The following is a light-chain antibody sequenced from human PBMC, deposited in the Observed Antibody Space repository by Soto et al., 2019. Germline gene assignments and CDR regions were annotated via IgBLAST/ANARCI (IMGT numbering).Light chain of an antibody. CDR2: NVS. J-gene: IGKJ5*01. CDR3: QQYANIPFT. CDR1: QDITNY. V-gene: IGKV1-33*01. Sequence: DIQMTQSPSTLSAVVGDRATVTCQARQDITNYFNWYQQKPGKAPRLLIYNVSNLETGVLSRFNGSGSGTDFTFTITSLQPEDIATYYCQQYANIPFTFGQGTRLEIK.